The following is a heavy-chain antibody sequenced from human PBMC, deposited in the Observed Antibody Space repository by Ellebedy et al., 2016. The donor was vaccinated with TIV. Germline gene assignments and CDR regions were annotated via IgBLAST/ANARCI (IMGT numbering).Heavy chain of an antibody. J-gene: IGHJ3*02. CDR2: IYSNGRT. V-gene: IGHV4-4*07. CDR1: GGSISSYY. Sequence: MPGGSLRLSCTVSGGSISSYYWSWIRQPAGKGLEWIGRIYSNGRTNYNPSLNSRVTMSVDTSKNQFSLNLTSVTAADTAVYYCARVPPSGTYYGSFDIWGQGTMVTVSS. D-gene: IGHD1-26*01. CDR3: ARVPPSGTYYGSFDI.